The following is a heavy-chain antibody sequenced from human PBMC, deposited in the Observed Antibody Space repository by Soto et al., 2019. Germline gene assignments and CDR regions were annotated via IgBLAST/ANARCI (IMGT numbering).Heavy chain of an antibody. CDR3: AKTLSLLGYCSGGSCYYYYSYMDV. CDR2: IGGSGGST. V-gene: IGHV3-23*01. Sequence: GGSLRLSCAASGFTFSNYAMSWVRQAPGKGLEYVSAIGGSGGSTYYADSVKGRFTISRDNSKNTLSLQMNSLRAEDTAVYYCAKTLSLLGYCSGGSCYYYYSYMDVWGKGTTVTVS. J-gene: IGHJ6*03. CDR1: GFTFSNYA. D-gene: IGHD2-15*01.